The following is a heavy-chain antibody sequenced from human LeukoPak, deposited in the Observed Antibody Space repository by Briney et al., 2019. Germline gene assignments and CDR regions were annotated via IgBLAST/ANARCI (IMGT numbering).Heavy chain of an antibody. CDR1: GYDFTTSW. V-gene: IGHV5-51*01. J-gene: IGHJ4*02. D-gene: IGHD1-26*01. CDR2: IYPSDSDT. CDR3: AKHTGWELLIDS. Sequence: GESLKISCKAFGYDFTTSWIGWVRQMPGKGLEWMGIIYPSDSDTRYSPSFQGQVTISADKSTSTTYLQWTNLKASDTAIYYCAKHTGWELLIDSWGQGTLVTVSS.